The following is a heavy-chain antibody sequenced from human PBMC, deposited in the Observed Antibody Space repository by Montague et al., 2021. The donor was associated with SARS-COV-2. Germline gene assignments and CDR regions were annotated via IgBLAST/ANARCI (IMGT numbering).Heavy chain of an antibody. V-gene: IGHV3-64*01. CDR3: ASARVRLSVIVPAVIPPNAIAV. CDR1: GFTFTGFA. J-gene: IGHJ6*02. CDR2: ISSNGAST. Sequence: SLRLSCAASGFTFTGFAMHWLRQAPGKGLEYVSGISSNGASTSYANSVKGRFTISRDNSKKTLYLQMDSLRAEDMGVYYCASARVRLSVIVPAVIPPNAIAVWSRGTAVIVSS. D-gene: IGHD2-2*01.